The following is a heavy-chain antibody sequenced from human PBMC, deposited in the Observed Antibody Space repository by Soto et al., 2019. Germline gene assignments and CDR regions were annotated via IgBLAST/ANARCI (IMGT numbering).Heavy chain of an antibody. CDR2: ISYDGSNK. V-gene: IGHV3-30*18. Sequence: PGGSLRLSCAASGFTFSSYGMHWVRQAPGKGLEWVAVISYDGSNKYYADSVKGRFTISRDNSKNTLYLQMNSLRAEDTAVYYCAKEGYSSSWYPRGWFDPWGQGTLVTVSS. CDR1: GFTFSSYG. J-gene: IGHJ5*02. CDR3: AKEGYSSSWYPRGWFDP. D-gene: IGHD6-13*01.